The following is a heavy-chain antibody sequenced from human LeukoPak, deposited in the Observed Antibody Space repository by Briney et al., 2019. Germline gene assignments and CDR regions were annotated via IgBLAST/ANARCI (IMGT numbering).Heavy chain of an antibody. Sequence: ASVKVSCKASGYTFTSYHMHWVRQAPGQGLEWMGIINPSGGSTSYAQKFQGRVTMTRDTSTSTVYMELSSLRSEDTAVYYCAREGGEGFGEPVDSFDYWGQGTLVTVSS. J-gene: IGHJ4*02. V-gene: IGHV1-46*01. CDR2: INPSGGST. CDR1: GYTFTSYH. D-gene: IGHD3-10*01. CDR3: AREGGEGFGEPVDSFDY.